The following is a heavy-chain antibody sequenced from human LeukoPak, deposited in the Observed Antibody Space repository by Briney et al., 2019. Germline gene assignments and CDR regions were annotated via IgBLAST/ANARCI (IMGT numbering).Heavy chain of an antibody. V-gene: IGHV4-59*08. Sequence: AEPLSLTCTVSGASINSYYWSWVRQPPGKGLGGLGYIYDNGSTKSGSTNSNPSLKSRVTLSVDTSKNQFSLKLSSVTAADTAVYYCAKHGRLADFDYWGQGTLVTASS. CDR2: IYDNGSTKSGST. J-gene: IGHJ4*02. CDR1: GASINSYY. D-gene: IGHD2-15*01. CDR3: AKHGRLADFDY.